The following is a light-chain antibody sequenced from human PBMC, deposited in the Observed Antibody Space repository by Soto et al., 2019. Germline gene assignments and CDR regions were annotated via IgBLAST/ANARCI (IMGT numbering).Light chain of an antibody. CDR3: QQYASNVAT. CDR2: GAS. Sequence: DIQMTQSPSSLSASVGDRVTITCRASQDILNYLAWFQQKPVKAPKSLIYGASSLHSGVPSRFSLSGFGTDFSLTISGLQPEDFATYYCQQYASNVATFGQGTTVEV. V-gene: IGKV1-16*01. CDR1: QDILNY. J-gene: IGKJ2*01.